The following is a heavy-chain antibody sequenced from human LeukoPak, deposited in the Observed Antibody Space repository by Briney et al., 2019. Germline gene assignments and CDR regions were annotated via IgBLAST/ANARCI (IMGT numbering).Heavy chain of an antibody. CDR1: GFTFDDYA. V-gene: IGHV3-9*01. CDR2: ISWNSASI. J-gene: IGHJ6*02. CDR3: AKGPSMDV. Sequence: GRSLRLSCAASGFTFDDYAMHWVRQAPGKGLEWVSGISWNSASIGYADSVKGRFTISRDNAKNSLHLQMNSLRAEDTALYYCAKGPSMDVWGQGTTVTVSS.